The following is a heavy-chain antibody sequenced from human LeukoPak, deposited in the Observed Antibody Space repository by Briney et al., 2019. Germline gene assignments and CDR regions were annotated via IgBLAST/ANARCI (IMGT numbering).Heavy chain of an antibody. J-gene: IGHJ5*02. V-gene: IGHV4-34*01. D-gene: IGHD1-7*01. CDR3: ARGGNWNYGWFDP. Sequence: SETLSLTCAVYGGSFSGYYWSWIRQPPGKGLEWIGEINHSGSTNYNPSLKSRVTISVDTSKSQFSLKLSSVTAADTAVYYCARGGNWNYGWFDPWGQGTLVTVSS. CDR2: INHSGST. CDR1: GGSFSGYY.